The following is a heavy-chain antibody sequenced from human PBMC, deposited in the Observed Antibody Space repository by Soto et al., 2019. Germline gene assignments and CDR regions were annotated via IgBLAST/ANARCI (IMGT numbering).Heavy chain of an antibody. CDR1: GGTFSSYT. J-gene: IGHJ3*02. V-gene: IGHV1-69*08. CDR3: AREDRSSPSRWAFDI. CDR2: IIPILGIA. Sequence: QVQLVQSGAEVKKPGSSVKVSCKASGGTFSSYTISWVRQAPGQGLEWMGRIIPILGIANYAQKFQGRVTITADKSTSTAYMELSSLRSEDTAVYYCAREDRSSPSRWAFDIWGQGTMVTVSS. D-gene: IGHD2-2*01.